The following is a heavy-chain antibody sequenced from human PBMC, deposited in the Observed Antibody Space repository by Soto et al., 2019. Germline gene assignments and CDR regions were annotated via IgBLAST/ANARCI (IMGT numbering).Heavy chain of an antibody. CDR2: TYNRSKWYN. CDR1: GDSVSSYTAA. J-gene: IGHJ4*02. Sequence: QVQLQQSGPGLVKPSQTLSLTCAISGDSVSSYTAAWNWIRQSPSRGLEWLGRTYNRSKWYNDYAVSVKSRITINPDTSKNQVSLQLNSVTPDDTAMYYCARERDFSPKGYFDYWGQGTLVTVSS. V-gene: IGHV6-1*01. D-gene: IGHD3-3*01. CDR3: ARERDFSPKGYFDY.